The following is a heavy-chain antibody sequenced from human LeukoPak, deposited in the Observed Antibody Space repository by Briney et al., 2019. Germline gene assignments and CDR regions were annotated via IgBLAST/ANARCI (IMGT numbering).Heavy chain of an antibody. CDR1: GFTFGSYA. D-gene: IGHD3-22*01. CDR3: AKGSVYYYDTTGGAFDF. J-gene: IGHJ3*01. V-gene: IGHV3-30-3*02. Sequence: GRSLRLPCAASGFTFGSYAMHWVRQAPGKGLEWVAVMSFDGTHIYYADSVKGRFTISRDNAKNSLYLQMNSLRAEDTAVYYCAKGSVYYYDTTGGAFDFWGQGTMVTVSS. CDR2: MSFDGTHI.